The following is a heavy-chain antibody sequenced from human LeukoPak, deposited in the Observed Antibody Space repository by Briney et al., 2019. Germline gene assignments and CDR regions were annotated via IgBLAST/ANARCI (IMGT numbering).Heavy chain of an antibody. CDR2: ISANNGNT. CDR1: GYTFTSYA. Sequence: VASVKVSCKASGYTFTSYAMNWVRQAPGQGLEWMGWISANNGNTNYAQKFQGRVTMTTDTSTSTAYMELRTLRSDDTAVYFCARGPPYVSGSPFFYWGQGTLVTVSS. V-gene: IGHV1-18*01. J-gene: IGHJ4*02. D-gene: IGHD3-10*01. CDR3: ARGPPYVSGSPFFY.